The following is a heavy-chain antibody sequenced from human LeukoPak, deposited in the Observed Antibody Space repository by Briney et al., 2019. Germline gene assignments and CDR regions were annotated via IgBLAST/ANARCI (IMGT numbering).Heavy chain of an antibody. CDR1: GGSISSYY. CDR3: ARVGGGPGRDPDAFDI. D-gene: IGHD3-16*01. CDR2: IYYSGST. J-gene: IGHJ3*02. V-gene: IGHV4-59*01. Sequence: SETLSLTCTVSGGSISSYYWSWIRQPPGKGLEWIGYIYYSGSTNYNPSLKSRVTISVDTSKNQFSLKLSSVTAADTAVYYCARVGGGPGRDPDAFDIWGQGTMVTVSS.